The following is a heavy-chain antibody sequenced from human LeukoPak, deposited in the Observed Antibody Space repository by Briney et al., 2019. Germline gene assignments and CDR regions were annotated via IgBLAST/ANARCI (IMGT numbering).Heavy chain of an antibody. Sequence: SETLSLTCTVSGGSISSYYWSWIRQPPGKGLEWIGYIYYSGSTNYNPSLKSRVTISVDTSKNQFSLKLSSVTAADTAVYYCARVRCSSTSCYYYYGMDVWGQGTTVTVSS. D-gene: IGHD2-2*01. CDR1: GGSISSYY. CDR3: ARVRCSSTSCYYYYGMDV. V-gene: IGHV4-59*12. CDR2: IYYSGST. J-gene: IGHJ6*02.